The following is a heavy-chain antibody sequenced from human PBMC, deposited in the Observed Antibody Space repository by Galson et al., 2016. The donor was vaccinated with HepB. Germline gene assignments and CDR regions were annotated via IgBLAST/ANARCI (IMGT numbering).Heavy chain of an antibody. CDR1: GFTFSDYY. J-gene: IGHJ2*01. CDR2: INSDGTST. CDR3: ARDGAHWDLDL. V-gene: IGHV3-74*01. Sequence: SLRLSCAASGFTFSDYYMSWIRQAPGKGLVWISRINSDGTSTIYADSVKGRFTISRDNAKNTVYLQMNSLRGEDTAVYYCARDGAHWDLDLWGRGTLVTVSS.